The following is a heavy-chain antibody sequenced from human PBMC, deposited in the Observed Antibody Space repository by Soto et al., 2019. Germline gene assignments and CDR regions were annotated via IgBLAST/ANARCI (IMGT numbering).Heavy chain of an antibody. CDR3: ARGKLPYYDILTGYHYYYGMDV. Sequence: PGGSLRLSCAASGFTFSSYWMSWVRQAPGKGLEWVANIKQDGSEKYYVDSVKGRFTISRDNAKNSLYLQMNSLRAEDTAVYYCARGKLPYYDILTGYHYYYGMDVWGQGTTVTVSS. CDR1: GFTFSSYW. CDR2: IKQDGSEK. J-gene: IGHJ6*02. V-gene: IGHV3-7*03. D-gene: IGHD3-9*01.